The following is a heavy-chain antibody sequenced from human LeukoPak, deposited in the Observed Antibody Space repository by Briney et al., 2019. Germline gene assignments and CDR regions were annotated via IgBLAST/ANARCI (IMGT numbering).Heavy chain of an antibody. CDR1: GFTFSSYE. CDR2: ISSSGSTI. D-gene: IGHD6-13*01. Sequence: PGGSLRLSCAASGFTFSSYEMNWVRQAPGKGLEWVSYISSSGSTIYYADSVKGRFTISRDNAKNSLYLQMNRLRAEDTAVYYCARDYPGIAAVFDYWGQGTLVTVSS. V-gene: IGHV3-48*03. J-gene: IGHJ4*02. CDR3: ARDYPGIAAVFDY.